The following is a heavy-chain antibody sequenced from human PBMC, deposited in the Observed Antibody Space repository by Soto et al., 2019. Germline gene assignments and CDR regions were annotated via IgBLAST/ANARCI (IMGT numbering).Heavy chain of an antibody. CDR3: ARDGGVLRYFDWFEH. J-gene: IGHJ5*02. CDR1: GYTFTSYY. V-gene: IGHV1-46*01. CDR2: INPSGGST. D-gene: IGHD3-9*01. Sequence: ASVKVSCKASGYTFTSYYMHWVRQAPGQGLEWMGIINPSGGSTSYAQKFQGRVTITADKSTSTAYMELSSLRSEDTAVYYCARDGGVLRYFDWFEHWGQGTLVTVSS.